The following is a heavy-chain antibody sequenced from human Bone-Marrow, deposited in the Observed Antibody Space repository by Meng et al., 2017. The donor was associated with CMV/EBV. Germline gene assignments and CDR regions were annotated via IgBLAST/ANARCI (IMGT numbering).Heavy chain of an antibody. Sequence: GESLKISCAASGFTFSSYSMNWVRQAPGKGLEWVSSISSSSSYIYYADSVKGRFTISRDNAKNSLYLQMNSLRAEDTAVYYCARDGPQSGSERGDYFDYWGQGTPVTVSS. CDR2: ISSSSSYI. CDR3: ARDGPQSGSERGDYFDY. D-gene: IGHD1-26*01. V-gene: IGHV3-21*01. J-gene: IGHJ4*02. CDR1: GFTFSSYS.